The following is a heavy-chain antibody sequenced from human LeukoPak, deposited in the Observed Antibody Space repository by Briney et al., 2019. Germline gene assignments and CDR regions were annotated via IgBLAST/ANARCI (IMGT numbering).Heavy chain of an antibody. D-gene: IGHD4-23*01. J-gene: IGHJ6*02. CDR3: AKAYYGGSSVYYYAMDA. CDR2: ISYDGSNK. CDR1: GFTFRSFP. V-gene: IGHV3-30*18. Sequence: GGSDRLPCAASGFTFRSFPMHWVRQAPGKGLEWVAVISYDGSNKYYADSVKGRFTISRENSKNTVYLQMNSLRADDTAFYFCAKAYYGGSSVYYYAMDAWGQGTTVTVSS.